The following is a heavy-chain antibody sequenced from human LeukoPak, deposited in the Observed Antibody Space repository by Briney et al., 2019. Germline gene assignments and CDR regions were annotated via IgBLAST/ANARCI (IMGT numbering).Heavy chain of an antibody. J-gene: IGHJ4*02. CDR1: GFTFSTYN. V-gene: IGHV3-48*01. CDR2: ISSGGGVT. CDR3: ARRDYFDY. Sequence: PGGSLRLSCAASGFTFSTYNMNWVRQAPGKGPEWVSFISSGGGVTYYADFVKGRFTISRDDAKNSLYLQMNSLRAEDTAVYYCARRDYFDYWGQGILVTVSS.